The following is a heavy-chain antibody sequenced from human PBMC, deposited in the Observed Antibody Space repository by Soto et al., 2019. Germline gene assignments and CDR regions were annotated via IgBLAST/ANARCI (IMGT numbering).Heavy chain of an antibody. D-gene: IGHD2-21*01. CDR1: GGTFSTYS. Sequence: QVQLVQSGAEVKKPGSSVKVSCKDSGGTFSTYSMFWVRQAPGQGLEWMGRIIPMLGIRNYAQRFQDRVTITADKTTATADMEPSSLRSEDTALYYCTIGSWSGEVFDIWGEGTMVCVSS. J-gene: IGHJ3*02. V-gene: IGHV1-69*02. CDR2: IIPMLGIR. CDR3: TIGSWSGEVFDI.